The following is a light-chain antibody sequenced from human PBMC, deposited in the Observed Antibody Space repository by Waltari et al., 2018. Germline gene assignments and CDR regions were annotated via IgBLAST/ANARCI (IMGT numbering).Light chain of an antibody. CDR3: QQYGSSPPYT. J-gene: IGKJ2*01. CDR1: QSVSSNY. CDR2: GAS. V-gene: IGKV3-20*01. Sequence: EIVLTQSPGTLSLSPGERATLSCRASQSVSSNYLAWYQQKPGQAPRLLIYGASSRATGIPDRFRGSGSGTDFTLTISRLEPEDFAVYYCQQYGSSPPYTFGQGTKLEI.